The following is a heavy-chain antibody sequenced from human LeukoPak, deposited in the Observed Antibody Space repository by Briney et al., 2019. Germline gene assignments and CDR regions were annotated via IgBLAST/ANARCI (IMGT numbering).Heavy chain of an antibody. V-gene: IGHV1-8*01. CDR2: MNPNSGNT. D-gene: IGHD3-16*02. Sequence: ASVKVSCKASGYTFTSYDINWVRQATGQGLEWMGWMNPNSGNTGYAQKFQGRVTMTRNTSISTAYMELSSLRSEDTAVYYCARELNDYVWGSYRWYFDYWGQGTLVTVSS. CDR3: ARELNDYVWGSYRWYFDY. CDR1: GYTFTSYD. J-gene: IGHJ4*02.